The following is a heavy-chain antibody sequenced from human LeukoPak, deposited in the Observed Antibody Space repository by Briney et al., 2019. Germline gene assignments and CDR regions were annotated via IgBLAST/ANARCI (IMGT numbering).Heavy chain of an antibody. CDR1: GFTFSSYA. CDR2: ISGSGDIT. CDR3: ARDENYYDSSGYPS. Sequence: GSLRLPCAASGFTFSSYAMSWVRQAPGKGLEWVSAISGSGDITYYADSVKGRFTISRDNSKNTLYLQMNSLRAEDTAVYYCARDENYYDSSGYPSWGQGTLVTVSS. D-gene: IGHD3-22*01. J-gene: IGHJ5*02. V-gene: IGHV3-23*01.